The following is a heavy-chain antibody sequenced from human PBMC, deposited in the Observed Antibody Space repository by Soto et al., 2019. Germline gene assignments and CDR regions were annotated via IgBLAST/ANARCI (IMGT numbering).Heavy chain of an antibody. CDR2: ILGNGISS. J-gene: IGHJ4*02. CDR1: GFTFSTYA. V-gene: IGHV3-64*01. D-gene: IGHD5-12*01. CDR3: ARDGPDGFTFDY. Sequence: EVPLVESGGGLVQPGGSLRLSCVASGFTFSTYAMHWVRQAPGKGLEYVSAILGNGISSYYANSVKGRFTISRDNSMNTLYLQMDSLRPEDMALYYCARDGPDGFTFDYWGQGTLVTVSS.